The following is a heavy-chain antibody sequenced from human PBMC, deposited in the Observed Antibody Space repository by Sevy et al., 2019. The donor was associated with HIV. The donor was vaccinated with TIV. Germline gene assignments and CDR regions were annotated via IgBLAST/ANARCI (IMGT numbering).Heavy chain of an antibody. D-gene: IGHD2-8*02. Sequence: QLGGPLRLSCTASGFTFSNNGMHWVRQAPGKGLEWVAFMRNDGSSEYYADSVKGRFTISRDNSKNTLYLQMSGLRAEDTAVYYCARDRKVLLVVYAIPFDAFDMWGQGTMVTVSS. J-gene: IGHJ3*02. CDR2: MRNDGSSE. CDR1: GFTFSNNG. CDR3: ARDRKVLLVVYAIPFDAFDM. V-gene: IGHV3-30*02.